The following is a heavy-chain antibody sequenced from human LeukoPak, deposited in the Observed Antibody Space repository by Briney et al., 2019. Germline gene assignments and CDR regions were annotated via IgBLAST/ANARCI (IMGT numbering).Heavy chain of an antibody. J-gene: IGHJ4*02. D-gene: IGHD5-24*01. Sequence: GGSLRLSCAVSGFSVRTNYMSWVRQAPGKGPEWVSLLYSSGSTYYTDSVEGRFTISRDNSQNTLYLHMNSLSAEDTAVYYCARTFLSGDGYKVGYFDYWGQGTLVTVSS. CDR2: LYSSGST. CDR1: GFSVRTNY. CDR3: ARTFLSGDGYKVGYFDY. V-gene: IGHV3-53*01.